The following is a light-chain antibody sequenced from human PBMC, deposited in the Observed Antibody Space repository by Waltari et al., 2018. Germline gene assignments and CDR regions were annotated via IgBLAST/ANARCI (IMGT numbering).Light chain of an antibody. CDR2: DVS. CDR3: SSFTTSAIYV. CDR1: SRDVGSDNY. J-gene: IGLJ1*01. Sequence: QSALTQPAPVSGSPGQSLTLSRTGTSRDVGSDNYVSWYQQHPGKAPKLMIYDVSKRHSGVSARFSGSKSGNTASLTISGLQAEDEADYYCSSFTTSAIYVFGSVTKVTVL. V-gene: IGLV2-14*03.